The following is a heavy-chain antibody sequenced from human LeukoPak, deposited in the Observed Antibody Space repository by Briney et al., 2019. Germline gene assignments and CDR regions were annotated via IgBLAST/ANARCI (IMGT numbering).Heavy chain of an antibody. D-gene: IGHD3-16*02. CDR2: IRSDGSKQ. J-gene: IGHJ4*02. V-gene: IGHV3-30*02. Sequence: GGSLRLSCAASGFIFSSYAMHWVRQAPGKGLEWVAFIRSDGSKQYYADSVKGRFAISRDGPTNTLYLHMDSLRPEDTAVYYCAKDRPYRWGQGTLVIVSS. CDR3: AKDRPYR. CDR1: GFIFSSYA.